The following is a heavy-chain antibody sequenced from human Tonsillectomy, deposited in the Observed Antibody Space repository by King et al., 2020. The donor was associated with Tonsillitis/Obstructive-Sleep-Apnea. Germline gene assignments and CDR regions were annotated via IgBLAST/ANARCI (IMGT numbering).Heavy chain of an antibody. CDR2: ISSSGTYL. D-gene: IGHD2-2*01. CDR1: GFTFSSYS. J-gene: IGHJ5*02. Sequence: VQLVESWGGLVKPGGSLRLSCAASGFTFSSYSMNLVRPAPGMGLEWVTSISSSGTYLYDADSRKGRFTLSRDNSKNSLYLQMNSLRAEDTAVYYCARGDIVVVPAATGFDPWGQGTLVTVSS. V-gene: IGHV3-21*01. CDR3: ARGDIVVVPAATGFDP.